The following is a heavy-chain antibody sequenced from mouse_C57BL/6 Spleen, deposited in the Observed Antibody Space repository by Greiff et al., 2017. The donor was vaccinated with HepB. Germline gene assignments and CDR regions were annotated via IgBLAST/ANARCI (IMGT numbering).Heavy chain of an antibody. Sequence: VHLVESGPELVKPGASVKISCKASGYAFSSSWMNWVKQRPGKGLEWIGRISPGDGDTNYNGKFKGKATLTADKSSSTAYMHLSSLTSEDSAVYFCARDPFAYWGQGTLVTVSA. CDR2: ISPGDGDT. CDR1: GYAFSSSW. CDR3: ARDPFAY. J-gene: IGHJ3*01. V-gene: IGHV1-82*01.